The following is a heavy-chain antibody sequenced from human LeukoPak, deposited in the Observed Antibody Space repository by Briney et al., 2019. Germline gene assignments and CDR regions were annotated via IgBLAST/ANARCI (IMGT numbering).Heavy chain of an antibody. Sequence: PSETQTLTCAVYGGPFSGYYWSWIRQPPGKGLEGIGEINHSGSTNYNPSLKSRVTISVDTTKNQFSLKLSSVTAADTAVYYCASRLTTIRAFDIWGQGTMVTVSS. D-gene: IGHD3-9*01. V-gene: IGHV4-34*01. CDR1: GGPFSGYY. J-gene: IGHJ3*02. CDR3: ASRLTTIRAFDI. CDR2: INHSGST.